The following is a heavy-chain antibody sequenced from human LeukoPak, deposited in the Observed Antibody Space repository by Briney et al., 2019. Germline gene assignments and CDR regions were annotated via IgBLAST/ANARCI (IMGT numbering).Heavy chain of an antibody. CDR3: ARLRDTVTSASDF. CDR1: GFSIKSYS. Sequence: GGSLRLSCAASGFSIKSYSMTWVRQATGKGLEWVATISSSGGYTYYADSVKGRFTISRDTAQNSLFLQLNSLRVEDTAVYNCARLRDTVTSASDFWGQGTLVTVSS. J-gene: IGHJ4*02. D-gene: IGHD4-17*01. CDR2: ISSSGGYT. V-gene: IGHV3-21*01.